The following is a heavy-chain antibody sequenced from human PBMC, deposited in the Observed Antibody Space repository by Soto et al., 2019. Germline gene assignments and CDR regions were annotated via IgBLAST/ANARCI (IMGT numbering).Heavy chain of an antibody. Sequence: ASETLSLTCTVSGGSISSYYWSWIRQPPGKGLEWIGYIYYSGSTNYNPSLKSRVTISVDTSKNQFSLKLSSVTAADTAVYYCARTGDYYDSSGPTLDYWGQGTLVTVSS. CDR1: GGSISSYY. J-gene: IGHJ4*02. CDR3: ARTGDYYDSSGPTLDY. CDR2: IYYSGST. V-gene: IGHV4-59*01. D-gene: IGHD3-22*01.